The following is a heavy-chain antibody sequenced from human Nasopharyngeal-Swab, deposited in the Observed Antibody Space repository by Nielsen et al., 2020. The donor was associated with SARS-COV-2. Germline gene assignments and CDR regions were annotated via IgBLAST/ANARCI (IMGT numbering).Heavy chain of an antibody. CDR3: ARDRGYCSSTSCYARKGLAG. V-gene: IGHV3-21*01. Sequence: ESLKISCAASGFPFSSYSMNWVRQAPGKGLEWVSSISISSSYIYYADSVKGRFTISRDNAKNSLYLQMNSLRAEDTAVYYCARDRGYCSSTSCYARKGLAGWGQGTLVTVSS. CDR2: ISISSSYI. J-gene: IGHJ4*02. CDR1: GFPFSSYS. D-gene: IGHD2-2*01.